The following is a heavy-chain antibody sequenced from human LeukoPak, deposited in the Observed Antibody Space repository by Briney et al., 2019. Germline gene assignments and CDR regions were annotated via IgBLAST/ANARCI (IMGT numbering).Heavy chain of an antibody. CDR3: ARDDPTSVSDY. Sequence: GGSLRLSCAASGFTFDDYGMSWVRQAPGKGLEWVSSITTSSSYIYYADSVKGRFTISRDNAKNSLYLQMNSLRAEDTAVYYCARDDPTSVSDYWGQGTLVTVSS. J-gene: IGHJ4*02. CDR2: ITTSSSYI. D-gene: IGHD5/OR15-5a*01. CDR1: GFTFDDYG. V-gene: IGHV3-21*01.